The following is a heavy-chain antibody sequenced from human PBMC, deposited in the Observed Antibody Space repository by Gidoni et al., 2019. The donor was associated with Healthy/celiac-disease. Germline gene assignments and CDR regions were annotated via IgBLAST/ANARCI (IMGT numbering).Heavy chain of an antibody. Sequence: EVQLVESGGGLVQPGGSLKHSGAASGLTFSGSAMHWVRQASGNGLEWVGRIRSKANRYATAYAASVKGRFTISRDDSKNTAYLQMNSLKTEDTAVYYCTRHRNWNYLVSWFDPWGQGTLVTVSS. J-gene: IGHJ5*02. D-gene: IGHD1-7*01. V-gene: IGHV3-73*01. CDR1: GLTFSGSA. CDR2: IRSKANRYAT. CDR3: TRHRNWNYLVSWFDP.